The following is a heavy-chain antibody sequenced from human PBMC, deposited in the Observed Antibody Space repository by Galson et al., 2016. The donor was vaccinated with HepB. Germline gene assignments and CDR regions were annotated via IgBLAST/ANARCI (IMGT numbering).Heavy chain of an antibody. CDR1: GFPLSTTGMG. V-gene: IGHV2-5*02. CDR3: VHIVHSGSYYYFDY. D-gene: IGHD1-26*01. Sequence: PALAKPTQTLTLTCLFSGFPLSTTGMGVGGMRQHPGKPLEWHEHIYWDDDERYRPSLKSRLTITKDTSKNRVVLTMTNMDPVDTATYYCVHIVHSGSYYYFDYWGQGTLVTVSS. CDR2: IYWDDDE. J-gene: IGHJ4*02.